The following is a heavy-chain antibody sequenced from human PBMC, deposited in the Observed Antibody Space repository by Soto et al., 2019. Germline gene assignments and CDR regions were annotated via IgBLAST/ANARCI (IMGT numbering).Heavy chain of an antibody. D-gene: IGHD6-19*01. V-gene: IGHV1-69*13. CDR1: GGTFSSYA. Sequence: SVKVSCKASGGTFSSYAISWVRQAPGQGLEWMGGIIPIFGTANYAQKFQGRVTITADESTSTAYMELRSLRSDDSAVYYCARAPIGAVAGLFTTYYFDYWGQGIGVTVSS. CDR3: ARAPIGAVAGLFTTYYFDY. CDR2: IIPIFGTA. J-gene: IGHJ4*02.